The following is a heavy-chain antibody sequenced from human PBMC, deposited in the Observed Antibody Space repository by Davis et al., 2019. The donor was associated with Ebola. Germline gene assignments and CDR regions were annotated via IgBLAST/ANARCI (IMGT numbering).Heavy chain of an antibody. CDR3: ARIRWEDYGSSSALDY. CDR2: IYWNDVK. J-gene: IGHJ4*02. V-gene: IGHV2-5*01. Sequence: SGPTLVKPAQTLTLTCTFSGFSLNTGAGGVGWIRQPPGKALEWRGIIYWNDVKRYSPSLKTRLSISKDTSKNQVVLTMSNVDPVDTATYYCARIRWEDYGSSSALDYWGQGILVTVSS. CDR1: GFSLNTGAGG. D-gene: IGHD6-6*01.